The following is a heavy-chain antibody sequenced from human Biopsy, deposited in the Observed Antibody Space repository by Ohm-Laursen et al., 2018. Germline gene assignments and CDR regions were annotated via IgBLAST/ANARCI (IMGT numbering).Heavy chain of an antibody. CDR3: AGRPWPNAFDI. CDR1: GGSVGSGTFH. D-gene: IGHD5-12*01. CDR2: VYYTGNT. Sequence: SDTLSLTCSVSGGSVGSGTFHWGWIRQPPGKGLEWIGHVYYTGNTNYNPSLKSRVTISMDMSKNQFSLRLSSVTAADTAVYYCAGRPWPNAFDIWGQGTMVTVSS. V-gene: IGHV4-61*01. J-gene: IGHJ3*02.